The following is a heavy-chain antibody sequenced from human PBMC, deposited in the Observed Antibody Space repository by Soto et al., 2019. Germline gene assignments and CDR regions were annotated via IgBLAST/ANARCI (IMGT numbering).Heavy chain of an antibody. Sequence: QVQLVQSGAEVKKPGASVKVSCKTSGYTFTSSDINWVRQATGQGLEWMGWMNPNSANTGYAQRFQGRVTRTRDTSVSTAYMELSSLTSEDTAVYYCARGRRDDCSSIACQSSFDYWGQGTLVTVSS. V-gene: IGHV1-8*01. J-gene: IGHJ4*02. D-gene: IGHD2-2*01. CDR1: GYTFTSSD. CDR3: ARGRRDDCSSIACQSSFDY. CDR2: MNPNSANT.